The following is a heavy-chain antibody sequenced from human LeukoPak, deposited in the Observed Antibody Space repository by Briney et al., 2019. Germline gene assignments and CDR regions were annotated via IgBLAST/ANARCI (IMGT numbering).Heavy chain of an antibody. CDR1: GFTFSDYW. D-gene: IGHD6-6*01. Sequence: GESLRLSCAASGFTFSDYWMSWVRQAPGKGLEWVSAITDSGGSTYHADSVKGRFTISRDNSKNTLFLQMNSLRVEDTAIYYCAKGSSSSRPYCFDFWGQGTLVTVSS. CDR3: AKGSSSSRPYCFDF. CDR2: ITDSGGST. J-gene: IGHJ4*02. V-gene: IGHV3-23*01.